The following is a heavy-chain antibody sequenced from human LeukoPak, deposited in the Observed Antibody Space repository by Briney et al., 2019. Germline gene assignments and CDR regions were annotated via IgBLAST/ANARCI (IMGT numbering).Heavy chain of an antibody. CDR3: ARLNYDCWSGVWEGYYMDV. V-gene: IGHV3-7*01. D-gene: IGHD3-3*01. Sequence: GGSLRLSCAASGFTFSSYWMTWVRQAPGKGLEWVANIGEDGSEKYYVDSVKGRFTISRDNAKNSLYLQVNSLRAEDTAVYYCARLNYDCWSGVWEGYYMDVWGKGTTVTVSS. CDR1: GFTFSSYW. CDR2: IGEDGSEK. J-gene: IGHJ6*03.